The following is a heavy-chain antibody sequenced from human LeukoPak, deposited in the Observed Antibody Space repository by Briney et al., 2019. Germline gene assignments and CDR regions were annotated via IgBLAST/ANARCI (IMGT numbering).Heavy chain of an antibody. Sequence: ASVKVSCTASGYSFSGYFMNWVRQAPGQGLEWMGWINPNSGGTQYAQKFQGRVTMTRATSISTAYMELSRLRSDDTAIYYCAREDGLGSYYNGFDYWGQGTLVTVSS. CDR2: INPNSGGT. V-gene: IGHV1-2*02. CDR1: GYSFSGYF. CDR3: AREDGLGSYYNGFDY. J-gene: IGHJ4*02. D-gene: IGHD3-10*01.